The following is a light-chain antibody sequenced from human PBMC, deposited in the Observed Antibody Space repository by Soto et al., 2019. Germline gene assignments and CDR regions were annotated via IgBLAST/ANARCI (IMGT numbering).Light chain of an antibody. J-gene: IGLJ3*02. V-gene: IGLV2-18*02. CDR2: EVS. CDR1: SSDIGRYNR. Sequence: QSVLTQPPSVSGSPGQSVTISCTGASSDIGRYNRVSWYQQPPGTAPKLMIYEVSNRPSGVPDRFSGSKSGNTASLTISGLQAEDAADYYCSSLASSNTLVFGGGTKVTVL. CDR3: SSLASSNTLV.